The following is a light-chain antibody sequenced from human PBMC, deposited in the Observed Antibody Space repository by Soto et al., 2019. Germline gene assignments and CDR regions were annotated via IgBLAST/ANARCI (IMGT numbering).Light chain of an antibody. CDR1: QSVSSN. Sequence: EIVMTQSPDTLSVSPGVRATLSCRASQSVSSNLAWYQQKPGQAPRLLIYGASTRATGITARFSASGSGTDFTLTISDVQPEDFALYYCHQRQSWPRTFGQGTKVDNK. V-gene: IGKV3-15*01. CDR2: GAS. CDR3: HQRQSWPRT. J-gene: IGKJ1*01.